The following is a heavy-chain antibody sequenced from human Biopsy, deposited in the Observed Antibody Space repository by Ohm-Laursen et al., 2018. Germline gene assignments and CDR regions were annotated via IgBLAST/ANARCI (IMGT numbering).Heavy chain of an antibody. CDR1: GYSFITYD. Sequence: ASVKVSCKASGYSFITYDVNWVRQARGQGLEWMGWMIPSSGKTGYAQKFQGRVTITADESTSTAYMELSSLRSEDTAVYYCASSNSGTYDVWGQGTTVTVSS. D-gene: IGHD1-26*01. V-gene: IGHV1-8*01. CDR2: MIPSSGKT. J-gene: IGHJ6*02. CDR3: ASSNSGTYDV.